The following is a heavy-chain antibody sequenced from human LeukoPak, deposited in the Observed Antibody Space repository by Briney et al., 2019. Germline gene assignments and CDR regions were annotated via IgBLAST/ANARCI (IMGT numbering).Heavy chain of an antibody. J-gene: IGHJ5*02. V-gene: IGHV3-23*01. CDR1: GFTFSSYA. Sequence: GGSLRLSCAASGFTFSSYAMSWVRQAPGKGLEWVSAISGSGGSTYYADSVKGRFTISRDNSKNTLYLQMNSLRAEDTAVYYCAKGSRIAVAGSWFDPWGQGTLVTVSS. CDR3: AKGSRIAVAGSWFDP. CDR2: ISGSGGST. D-gene: IGHD6-19*01.